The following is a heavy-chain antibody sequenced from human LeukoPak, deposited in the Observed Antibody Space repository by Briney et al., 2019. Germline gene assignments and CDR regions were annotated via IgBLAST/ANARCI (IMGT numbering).Heavy chain of an antibody. Sequence: SETLSLTCTVSGGSISSSSYYWVWIRQPPGKGLEWIGYIYNSGSTNYNPSLKSRVTISVDTSKNQFSPKLSSVTAADTAVYYCARHLGLSKYAYFDYWGQGTLATVSS. V-gene: IGHV4-61*05. CDR2: IYNSGST. D-gene: IGHD2-2*01. CDR1: GGSISSSSYY. J-gene: IGHJ4*02. CDR3: ARHLGLSKYAYFDY.